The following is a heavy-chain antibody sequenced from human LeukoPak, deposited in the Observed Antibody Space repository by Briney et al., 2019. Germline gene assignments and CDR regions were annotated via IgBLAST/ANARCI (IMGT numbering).Heavy chain of an antibody. D-gene: IGHD5-12*01. Sequence: GGSLRLSCAASGFTFSSYWMSWVRQAPGKGLEWVANIKQDGSEKYSVDSVKGRFTLSRDNAKNSLYLKMNSLRAEDTAVYYCARAPLVATIMDYWGQGTLVTVSS. CDR1: GFTFSSYW. J-gene: IGHJ4*02. CDR3: ARAPLVATIMDY. V-gene: IGHV3-7*01. CDR2: IKQDGSEK.